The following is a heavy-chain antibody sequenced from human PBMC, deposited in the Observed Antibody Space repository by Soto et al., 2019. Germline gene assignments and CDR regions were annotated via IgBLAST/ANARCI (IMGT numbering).Heavy chain of an antibody. Sequence: PSGTLSLTYTVSGGSISGYYWSWIRQSPGKGLEWIGYIHYSGSTNYNPSLKSRVTISVDTSKNQLSLKLSSVTAADTAVYYCARGSAAGTKSPFDYWGQGTLVTVSS. D-gene: IGHD6-13*01. V-gene: IGHV4-59*01. J-gene: IGHJ4*02. CDR3: ARGSAAGTKSPFDY. CDR1: GGSISGYY. CDR2: IHYSGST.